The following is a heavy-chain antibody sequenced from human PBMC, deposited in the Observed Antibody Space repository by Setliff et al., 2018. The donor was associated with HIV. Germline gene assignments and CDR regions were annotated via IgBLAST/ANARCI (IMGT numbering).Heavy chain of an antibody. J-gene: IGHJ4*02. V-gene: IGHV3-7*03. Sequence: GGSLRLSCAASGFTFSTYWMSWVRQAPGKGPEWVANIRQDGGEAYYVDSVSGRFTISRDNAKNSPDLEMRYLRGDDTAIYYCTRCAAGPYCRNSFEYWGQGSPGHRLL. D-gene: IGHD2-15*01. CDR1: GFTFSTYW. CDR2: IRQDGGEA. CDR3: TRCAAGPYCRNSFEY.